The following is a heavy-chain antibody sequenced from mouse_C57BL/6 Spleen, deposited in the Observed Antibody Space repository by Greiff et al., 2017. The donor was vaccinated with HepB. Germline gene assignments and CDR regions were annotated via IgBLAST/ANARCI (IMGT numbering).Heavy chain of an antibody. CDR1: GYTFTSYW. J-gene: IGHJ3*01. CDR3: ARKDGNYGWFAY. D-gene: IGHD2-1*01. CDR2: IDPSDSYT. V-gene: IGHV1-69*01. Sequence: QVQLQQPGAELVMPGASVKLSCKASGYTFTSYWIHWVKQRPGQGLEWIGEIDPSDSYTNYNQKFKGKSTLTVDKSSSTAYMQLSSLTSEDSAVYYCARKDGNYGWFAYWGQGTLVTVSA.